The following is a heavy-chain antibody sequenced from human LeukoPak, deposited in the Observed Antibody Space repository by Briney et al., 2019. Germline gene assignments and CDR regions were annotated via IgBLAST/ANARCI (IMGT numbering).Heavy chain of an antibody. CDR3: ARGGYDYVWGSYRYRYGMDV. V-gene: IGHV3-7*03. Sequence: GGSLRLSCAASGLTFSSYWMSWVRQAPGKGLEWVANIKQDGSEKYYVDSVKGRFTISRDNAKNSLYLQMNSLRAEDTAVYYCARGGYDYVWGSYRYRYGMDVWGKGTTVTVSS. J-gene: IGHJ6*04. D-gene: IGHD3-16*02. CDR1: GLTFSSYW. CDR2: IKQDGSEK.